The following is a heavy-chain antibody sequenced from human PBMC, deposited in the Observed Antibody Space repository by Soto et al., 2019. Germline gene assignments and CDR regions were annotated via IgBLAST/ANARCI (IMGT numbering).Heavy chain of an antibody. CDR3: ARGWGYDSNDYYYAY. CDR2: IIPIFGTA. D-gene: IGHD3-22*01. V-gene: IGHV1-69*01. CDR1: GGTFSRHA. Sequence: QVQLVQSGAEVRKPGSSVKVSCKASGGTFSRHAISWVRQAPGKGLEWMGGIIPIFGTANHAQKFQGRVTIIADESTSTVYMELSSLRSEDTAMSYCARGWGYDSNDYYYAYWGQGTLVIVSS. J-gene: IGHJ4*02.